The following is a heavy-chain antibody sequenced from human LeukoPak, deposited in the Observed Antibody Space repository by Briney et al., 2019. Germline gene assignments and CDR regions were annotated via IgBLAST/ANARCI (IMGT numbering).Heavy chain of an antibody. CDR1: GFTFSSYG. CDR2: ISYDGSNK. D-gene: IGHD2-2*01. CDR3: APVYCNSTSCYHYFAY. V-gene: IGHV3-30*03. Sequence: PGGSLRLSCAASGFTFSSYGMHWVRQAPGKGLEWVAVISYDGSNKYYADSVKGRFTISRDNSKNTLYLQMNSLRAEDTAIYYCAPVYCNSTSCYHYFAYWGQGTLVTVSS. J-gene: IGHJ4*02.